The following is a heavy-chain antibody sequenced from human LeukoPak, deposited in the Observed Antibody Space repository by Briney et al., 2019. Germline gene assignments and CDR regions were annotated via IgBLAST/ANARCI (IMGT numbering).Heavy chain of an antibody. D-gene: IGHD3-22*01. CDR1: EFTFSNYW. J-gene: IGHJ4*02. V-gene: IGHV3-74*01. CDR2: INTDGSSI. Sequence: GGSLRLSCAASEFTFSNYWMHWVRQAPGKGLVWVSPINTDGSSIRYADSVKGRFTISRDNAKNTLYLQMNSLRVEDTAVYYCARDSSGADYYDSSGFDYWGQGILVTVSS. CDR3: ARDSSGADYYDSSGFDY.